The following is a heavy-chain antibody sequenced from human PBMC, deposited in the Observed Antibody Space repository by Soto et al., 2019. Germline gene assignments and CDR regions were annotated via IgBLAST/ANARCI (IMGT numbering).Heavy chain of an antibody. CDR1: GGSISSSSYY. J-gene: IGHJ4*02. D-gene: IGHD3-22*01. Sequence: QLQLQESGPGLVKPSETLSLTCTVSGGSISSSSYYWGWIRQPPGKGLAWIGSIYYSGSTYYNPPLQSRDAIPVHTSRDHCPLAVCSATAADTAVYYCARDPDYYDNSGYYLRGQGTLVTVSS. V-gene: IGHV4-39*02. CDR3: ARDPDYYDNSGYYL. CDR2: IYYSGST.